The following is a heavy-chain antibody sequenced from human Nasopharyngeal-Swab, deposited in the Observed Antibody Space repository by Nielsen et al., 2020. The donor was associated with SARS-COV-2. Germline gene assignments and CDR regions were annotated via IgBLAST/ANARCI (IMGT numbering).Heavy chain of an antibody. V-gene: IGHV3-7*03. J-gene: IGHJ4*02. CDR3: AAGTVLGY. Sequence: GSLKISCTASGFTFTNYWMTWVRQAPGKGLEWVANIKQDGNEKYYVDSVKGRFTISRDNAKNSLYLQMNSLRAEDTAMYYCAAGTVLGYWGQGTLVTVSS. CDR1: GFTFTNYW. D-gene: IGHD1-7*01. CDR2: IKQDGNEK.